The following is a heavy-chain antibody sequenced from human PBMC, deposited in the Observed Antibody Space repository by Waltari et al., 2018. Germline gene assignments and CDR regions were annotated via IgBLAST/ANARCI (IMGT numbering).Heavy chain of an antibody. Sequence: QVQLQQWGAGLLKPSETLSLTCAVYGGSFSGSYWSWIRQPPGKGLEWIGEINHSGSTNYNPSLKSRVTISVDTSKNQFSLKLSSVTAADTAVYYCAKVPAAAGLYYYYMDVWGKGTTVTISS. CDR2: INHSGST. CDR1: GGSFSGSY. V-gene: IGHV4-34*01. CDR3: AKVPAAAGLYYYYMDV. D-gene: IGHD6-13*01. J-gene: IGHJ6*03.